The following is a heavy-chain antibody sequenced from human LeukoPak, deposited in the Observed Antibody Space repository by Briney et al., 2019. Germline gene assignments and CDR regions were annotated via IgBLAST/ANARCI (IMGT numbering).Heavy chain of an antibody. D-gene: IGHD5-18*01. CDR3: ARVDTAMVNAY. CDR2: ISSSSRYI. J-gene: IGHJ4*02. CDR1: GFTLSSYT. Sequence: GGSLRLSCAASGFTLSSYTMNWVRQAPGKGLEWVSSISSSSRYIYYADSVKGRFTISRDNAKNSLYLQMNSLRVEDTAVYYCARVDTAMVNAYWGQGTLVTVSS. V-gene: IGHV3-21*01.